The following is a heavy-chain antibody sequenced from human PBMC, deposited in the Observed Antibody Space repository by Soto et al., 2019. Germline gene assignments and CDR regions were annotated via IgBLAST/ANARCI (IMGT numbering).Heavy chain of an antibody. Sequence: GGSLRLSCAASGFTFSSYWMSWVRQAPGKGLEWVANIKQDGSEKYYVDSVKGRFTISRDNAKNSLYLQMNSLRAEDTAVYYCARGSSEQQPYYYGMDVWGQGTKVTVYS. V-gene: IGHV3-7*04. CDR1: GFTFSSYW. D-gene: IGHD6-13*01. CDR3: ARGSSEQQPYYYGMDV. J-gene: IGHJ6*02. CDR2: IKQDGSEK.